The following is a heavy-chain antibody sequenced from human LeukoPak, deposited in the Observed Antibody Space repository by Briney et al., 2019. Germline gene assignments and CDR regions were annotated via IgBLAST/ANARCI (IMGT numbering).Heavy chain of an antibody. CDR2: IRQDGSEK. Sequence: GGSLRLSCAASGFTFSNYWMSWVRQAPGKGLEWVANIRQDGSEKYYVDSMRGRFIISRDNAKNSLYLQMSSLRAEDTAVYYCARSTAGLDYWGQGTPVTVSS. V-gene: IGHV3-7*01. D-gene: IGHD1-1*01. CDR1: GFTFSNYW. J-gene: IGHJ4*02. CDR3: ARSTAGLDY.